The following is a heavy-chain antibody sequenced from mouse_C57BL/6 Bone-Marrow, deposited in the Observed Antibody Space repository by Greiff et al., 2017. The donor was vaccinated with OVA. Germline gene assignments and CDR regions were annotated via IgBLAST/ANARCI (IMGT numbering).Heavy chain of an antibody. D-gene: IGHD4-1*01. Sequence: EVQRVESGGGLVKPGGSLKLSCAASGFTFSSYAMSWVRQTPEKRLEWVATISDGGSYTYYPDNVKGRFTISRDNAKNNLYLQMSHLKSEDTAMYYCARDGKGVPIPEAMDYWGQGTSVTVSS. J-gene: IGHJ4*01. CDR2: ISDGGSYT. V-gene: IGHV5-4*01. CDR1: GFTFSSYA. CDR3: ARDGKGVPIPEAMDY.